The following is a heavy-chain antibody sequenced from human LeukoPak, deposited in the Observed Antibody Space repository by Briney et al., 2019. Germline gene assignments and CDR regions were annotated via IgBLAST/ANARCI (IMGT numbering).Heavy chain of an antibody. CDR3: ARVSAMCAFDI. CDR1: GGSISSGGYY. D-gene: IGHD5-18*01. V-gene: IGHV4-30-2*01. CDR2: IYRSGST. J-gene: IGHJ3*02. Sequence: SQTLSLTCTVSGGSISSGGYYWRWIRQPPGTGLEWIGYIYRSGSTYYNPSLKSRVTISVDRSKNQFSLKLSSVTAADTAVYDCARVSAMCAFDIWGQGTMVTVSS.